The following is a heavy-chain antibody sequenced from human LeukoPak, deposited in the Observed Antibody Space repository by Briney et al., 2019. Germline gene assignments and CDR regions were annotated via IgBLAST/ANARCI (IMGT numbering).Heavy chain of an antibody. J-gene: IGHJ5*02. CDR1: GFTFSSYE. CDR3: ANEDWFDP. Sequence: GGSLRLSCAASGFTFSSYEMNWVRQAPGKGLEWVSYISSSGSTIYYADSVKGRFTISRDKSKNTLYLQMNSLRAEDTAVYYCANEDWFDPWGQGTLVTVSS. V-gene: IGHV3-48*03. CDR2: ISSSGSTI.